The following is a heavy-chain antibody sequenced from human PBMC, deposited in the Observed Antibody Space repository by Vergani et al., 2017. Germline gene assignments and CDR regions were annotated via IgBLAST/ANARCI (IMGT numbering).Heavy chain of an antibody. CDR2: IYYSGST. J-gene: IGHJ4*02. CDR1: GGSISSYY. Sequence: QVQLQESGPGLVKPSETLSLTCTVSGGSISSYYWSWIRQPPGKGLEWIGYIYYSGSTNYNPSLKSRVTISGDTSKNEFTLKLSAGTAADTAVYYCARGGTTAIDYWGQGTLVTVSS. V-gene: IGHV4-59*01. CDR3: ARGGTTAIDY. D-gene: IGHD1-7*01.